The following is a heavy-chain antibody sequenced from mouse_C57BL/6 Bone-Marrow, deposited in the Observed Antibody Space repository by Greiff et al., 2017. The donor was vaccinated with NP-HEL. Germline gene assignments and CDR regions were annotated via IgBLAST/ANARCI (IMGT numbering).Heavy chain of an antibody. CDR2: INYDGSST. Sequence: EVKLVESEGGLVQPGSSMKLSCTASGFTFSDYYMAWVRQVPEKGLEWVANINYDGSSTYYLDSLKSRFIISRDNAKNILYLQMSSLKSEDTATYYCAREGGLLWYFDVWGTGTTVTVSS. V-gene: IGHV5-16*01. J-gene: IGHJ1*03. CDR1: GFTFSDYY. CDR3: AREGGLLWYFDV. D-gene: IGHD1-1*01.